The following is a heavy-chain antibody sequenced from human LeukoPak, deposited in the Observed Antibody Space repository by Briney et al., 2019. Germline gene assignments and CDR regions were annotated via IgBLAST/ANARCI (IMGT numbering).Heavy chain of an antibody. V-gene: IGHV4-59*08. CDR1: GGSLSSYY. CDR2: INYSGSA. Sequence: SETLSLTCTVSGGSLSSYYFSWIRQSPGKGLEWIAYINYSGSASYNPSLKGRVTMSVDTSKQFSLSLSSVTAADTAVYYCARHNYDDYVFDIWGQGTKVTVSS. CDR3: ARHNYDDYVFDI. J-gene: IGHJ3*02. D-gene: IGHD4-17*01.